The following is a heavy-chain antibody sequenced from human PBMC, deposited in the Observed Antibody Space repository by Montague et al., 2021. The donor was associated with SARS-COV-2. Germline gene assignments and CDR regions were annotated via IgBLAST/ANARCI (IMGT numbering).Heavy chain of an antibody. J-gene: IGHJ6*02. Sequence: SLRLSCAASGFTFSNYEMNWVRQAPGKGLEWVLYISSSGSTIYYADSVKGRCTISRDNAQNSLYLQMNSLRAEDTGVYYCARDRGYGDFYYYGMDVWGQGTTVTASS. CDR2: ISSSGSTI. CDR3: ARDRGYGDFYYYGMDV. D-gene: IGHD3-10*01. V-gene: IGHV3-48*03. CDR1: GFTFSNYE.